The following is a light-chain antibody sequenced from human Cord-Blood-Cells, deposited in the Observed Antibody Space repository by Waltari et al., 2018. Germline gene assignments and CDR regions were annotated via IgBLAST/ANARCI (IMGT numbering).Light chain of an antibody. CDR1: QSVLYSSNNKNY. J-gene: IGKJ4*01. Sequence: DIVMTQSPDSLAVSLGERATINCKSSQSVLYSSNNKNYLAWYQQKPGQPPKLLIYWASTRGSGVPDRFSGSGSGTDFTLAISSLQAEDVAVYYCQQYYSTPLTFGGGTKVEIE. CDR2: WAS. V-gene: IGKV4-1*01. CDR3: QQYYSTPLT.